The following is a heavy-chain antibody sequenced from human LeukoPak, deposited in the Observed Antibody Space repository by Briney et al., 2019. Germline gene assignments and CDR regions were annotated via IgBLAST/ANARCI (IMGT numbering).Heavy chain of an antibody. CDR2: INWNGGST. V-gene: IGHV3-20*04. CDR3: ARDQGGWYGLYY. J-gene: IGHJ4*02. D-gene: IGHD6-19*01. CDR1: GFTFDDYG. Sequence: GGSVRLSCAASGFTFDDYGMSWVRQAPGKGLEWVSGINWNGGSTGYADSVKGRFTISRDNAKNSLYLQMNSLRAEDTALYYCARDQGGWYGLYYWGQGTLVTVSS.